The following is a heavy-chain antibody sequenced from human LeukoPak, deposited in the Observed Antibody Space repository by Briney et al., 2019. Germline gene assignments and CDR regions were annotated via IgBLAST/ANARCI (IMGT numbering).Heavy chain of an antibody. D-gene: IGHD1-26*01. CDR2: IYSGGST. CDR3: ARGGRIVGATKGAFDI. CDR1: GFTVSSNY. V-gene: IGHV3-53*01. J-gene: IGHJ3*02. Sequence: GGSLRLSCAASGFTVSSNYMSWVRQAPGKVLEWVSVIYSGGSTYYADSVKGRFTISRDNSKNTLYLQTNSLRAEDTAAYYCARGGRIVGATKGAFDIWGQGAMVSVCS.